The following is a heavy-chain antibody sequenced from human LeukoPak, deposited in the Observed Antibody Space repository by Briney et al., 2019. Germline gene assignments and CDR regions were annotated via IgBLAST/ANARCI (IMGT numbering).Heavy chain of an antibody. CDR3: ARGVSGYTYGSYYYYYMDV. V-gene: IGHV4-59*01. J-gene: IGHJ6*03. CDR2: IYYSGTT. Sequence: SETLSLTCTVPGGSIGRYYWSWIRQSPAKGLEWIGYIYYSGTTNYNPFLKSRVTISVDTSKNQFSLKLSSVTAADTAVYYCARGVSGYTYGSYYYYYMDVWGKGATVTVSS. D-gene: IGHD5-18*01. CDR1: GGSIGRYY.